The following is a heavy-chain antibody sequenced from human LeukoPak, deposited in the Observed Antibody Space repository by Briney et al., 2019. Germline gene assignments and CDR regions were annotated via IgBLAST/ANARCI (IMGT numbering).Heavy chain of an antibody. D-gene: IGHD2-21*01. CDR1: RFPLRSYL. Sequence: PGGALRQSCSAPRFPLRSYLMSRVRQAPGKGLEGGANITQARHDKTYVDSLKGRFTPPPDNAKNSLYLQMNSRRAKDTAVYYCAKFARSSGDCLWGQGILVTVSS. J-gene: IGHJ4*02. CDR2: ITQARHDK. V-gene: IGHV3-7*01. CDR3: AKFARSSGDCL.